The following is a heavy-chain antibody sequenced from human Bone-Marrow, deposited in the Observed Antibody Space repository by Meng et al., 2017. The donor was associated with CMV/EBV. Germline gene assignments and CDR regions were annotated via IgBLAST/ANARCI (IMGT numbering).Heavy chain of an antibody. V-gene: IGHV3-74*01. CDR2: INSDGSST. CDR3: ARVSCSSTSCYFDD. CDR1: GFTFSNYW. D-gene: IGHD2-2*01. Sequence: GESLKISCAASGFTFSNYWMHWVRQAPGKGLVWVSRINSDGSSTSYADSVKGRFTISRDNAKNTLYLQMNSLRAEDTAVYYCARVSCSSTSCYFDDWGQGTLVTVSS. J-gene: IGHJ4*02.